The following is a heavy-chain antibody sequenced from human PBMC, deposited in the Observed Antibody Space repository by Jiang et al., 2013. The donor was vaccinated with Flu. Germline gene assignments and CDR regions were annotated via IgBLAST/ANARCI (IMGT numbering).Heavy chain of an antibody. D-gene: IGHD3-22*01. V-gene: IGHV2-5*02. CDR3: AHRRNGANNYFDSSGYSPFDY. J-gene: IGHJ4*02. CDR2: INWDDDK. Sequence: LEWLALINWDDDKRYSPSLKSRLTITKDTSKNQVVLTMTNMDPVDTATYYCAHRRNGANNYFDSSGYSPFDYWGQGTLVTVSS.